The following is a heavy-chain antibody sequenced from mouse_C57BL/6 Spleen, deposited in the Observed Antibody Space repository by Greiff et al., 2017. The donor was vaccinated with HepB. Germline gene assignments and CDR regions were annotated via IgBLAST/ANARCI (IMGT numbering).Heavy chain of an antibody. V-gene: IGHV1-50*01. CDR1: GYTFTSYW. Sequence: QVQLQQPGAELVKPGASVKLSCKASGYTFTSYWMQWVKQRPGQGLEWIGEIDPSDSFTNYNQKFKGKATLTVDTSSSTAYMQLSSLTSEDSAVYYCASGYDYDVSYFDYWGQGTTLTVSS. D-gene: IGHD2-4*01. CDR3: ASGYDYDVSYFDY. CDR2: IDPSDSFT. J-gene: IGHJ2*01.